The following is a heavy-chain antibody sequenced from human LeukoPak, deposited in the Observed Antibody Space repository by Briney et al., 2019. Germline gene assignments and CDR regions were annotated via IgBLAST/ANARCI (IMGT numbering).Heavy chain of an antibody. Sequence: PGGSLRLSCAASGFTFTDYYMSWIRQAPGKGLEWVSYISSSSRSTTYADSVKGRFTISRDNAKNSLYLQVNSLRAEDTAVYYCSGGYDSDYFFYYGMDVWGQGTTVTVSS. CDR3: SGGYDSDYFFYYGMDV. CDR1: GFTFTDYY. CDR2: ISSSSRST. V-gene: IGHV3-11*06. D-gene: IGHD5-12*01. J-gene: IGHJ6*02.